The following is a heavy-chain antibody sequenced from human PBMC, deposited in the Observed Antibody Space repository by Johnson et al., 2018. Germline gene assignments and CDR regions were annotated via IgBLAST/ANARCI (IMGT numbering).Heavy chain of an antibody. CDR2: LIPIFGTA. D-gene: IGHD2-15*01. CDR1: GDTFSSYA. CDR3: ARVWCSGGSCYSFFYGMDV. Sequence: QVQLVQSGAEVKQPGSSVKVSCKASGDTFSSYAISWVRQAPGQGLEWMGGLIPIFGTANYAQKFQGRVTITADESTSTAYMELSSLRSEDTAVYYCARVWCSGGSCYSFFYGMDVWGQGTTVTVSS. J-gene: IGHJ6*02. V-gene: IGHV1-69*12.